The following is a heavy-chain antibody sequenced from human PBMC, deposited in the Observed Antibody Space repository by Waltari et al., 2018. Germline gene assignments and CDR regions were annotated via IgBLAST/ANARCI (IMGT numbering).Heavy chain of an antibody. D-gene: IGHD3-22*01. CDR1: GGSISSSSYY. CDR3: ARVVHYYDSSVSYYYYGMDV. J-gene: IGHJ6*02. Sequence: QLQLQESGPGLVKPSETLSLTCTVSGGSISSSSYYWGWIRQPPRQGLEWIGSIYYSGSTYYNPSLKSRVTISVDTSKNQFSLKLSSVTAADTAVYYCARVVHYYDSSVSYYYYGMDVWGQGTTVTVSS. V-gene: IGHV4-39*01. CDR2: IYYSGST.